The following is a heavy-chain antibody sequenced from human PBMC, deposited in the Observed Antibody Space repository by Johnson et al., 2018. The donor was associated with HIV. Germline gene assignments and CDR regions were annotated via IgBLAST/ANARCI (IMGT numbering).Heavy chain of an antibody. CDR1: GFTFSDYY. Sequence: QVQLVESGGGLVKPGGSLRLSCTASGFTFSDYYMSWIRQAPGKGLEWLSSISSGGSTIYYADSVKGRFTISRDNARNSLYLQMNSLRAEDTAVYYCARDKWLQLGAFDIWGQGTMVTVSS. D-gene: IGHD5-12*01. CDR3: ARDKWLQLGAFDI. J-gene: IGHJ3*02. V-gene: IGHV3-11*04. CDR2: ISSGGSTI.